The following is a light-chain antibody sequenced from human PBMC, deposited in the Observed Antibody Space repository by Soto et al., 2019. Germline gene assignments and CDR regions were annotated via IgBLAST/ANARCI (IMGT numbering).Light chain of an antibody. CDR2: HAA. J-gene: IGKJ4*01. V-gene: IGKV3-15*01. CDR3: QQYNEWPLT. Sequence: EIVMTQSPATLSVSPGERATLSCRASQSVSNNVAWYQQKPGQDPRLLIYHAATRATGIPARFSGSGSGTDVTLTISSLQSEDFAVYYCQQYNEWPLTFGGGTKVEIK. CDR1: QSVSNN.